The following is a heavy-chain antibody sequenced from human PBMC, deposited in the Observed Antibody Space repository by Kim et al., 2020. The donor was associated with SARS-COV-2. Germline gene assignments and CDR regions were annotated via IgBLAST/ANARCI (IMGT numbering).Heavy chain of an antibody. J-gene: IGHJ6*02. CDR1: GGSISSYY. D-gene: IGHD5-18*01. CDR3: AREVTGWGSYGMDV. Sequence: SETLSLTCTVSGGSISSYYWSWIRQPPGKGLEWIGYIYYSGSTNYNPSLKSRVTISVDTSKNQFSLKLSSVTAADTAVYYCAREVTGWGSYGMDVWGQGTTVTVSS. V-gene: IGHV4-59*13. CDR2: IYYSGST.